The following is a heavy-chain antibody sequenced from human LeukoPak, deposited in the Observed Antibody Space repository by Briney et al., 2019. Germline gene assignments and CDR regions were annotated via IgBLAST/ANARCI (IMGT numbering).Heavy chain of an antibody. D-gene: IGHD6-19*01. CDR3: ARDRGIAVADYFDY. CDR1: GFTFSSYR. Sequence: GGSLRLSCAASGFTFSSYRMNWVRQAPGKGLEWVSYISSSSSTIYYADSVKGRFTISRDNAKNSLYLQMDSLRAEDTAVYYCARDRGIAVADYFDYWGQGTLVTVSS. J-gene: IGHJ4*02. V-gene: IGHV3-48*01. CDR2: ISSSSSTI.